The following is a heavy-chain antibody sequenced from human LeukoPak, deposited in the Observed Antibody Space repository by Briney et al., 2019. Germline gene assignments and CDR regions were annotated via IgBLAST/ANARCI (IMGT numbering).Heavy chain of an antibody. CDR2: IDNRGST. CDR1: GVSIGSYF. CDR3: GRGGSYTPY. Sequence: SETLSLTCTVSGVSIGSYFWSWIRQPPGKGLEWIGYIDNRGSTNYNPSLKSRVTISVDTSKNQFSLKLNSVTAADTAVYYCGRGGSYTPYWGQGTLVTVSS. J-gene: IGHJ4*02. D-gene: IGHD1-26*01. V-gene: IGHV4-59*08.